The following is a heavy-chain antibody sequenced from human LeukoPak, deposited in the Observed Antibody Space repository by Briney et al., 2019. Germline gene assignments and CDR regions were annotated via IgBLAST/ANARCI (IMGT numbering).Heavy chain of an antibody. Sequence: PGGSLRLSCAASGFTFSSYWMQWVRQAPGKGLVWVSRINSDESSTSYADSVKGRFTISRDNAKDTLYLQMNSLRAEDTAVYYCARTKGASDYFYPFDYWGQGTLVTVSS. CDR2: INSDESST. CDR3: ARTKGASDYFYPFDY. CDR1: GFTFSSYW. V-gene: IGHV3-74*01. D-gene: IGHD3-22*01. J-gene: IGHJ4*02.